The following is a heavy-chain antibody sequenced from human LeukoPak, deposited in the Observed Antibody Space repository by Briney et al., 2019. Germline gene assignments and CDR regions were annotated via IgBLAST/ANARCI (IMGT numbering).Heavy chain of an antibody. J-gene: IGHJ5*02. CDR3: ARGIAAAGTHNWFDP. CDR1: GDILTELS. CDR2: FNPEDGEA. Sequence: GASVKVSCKVSGDILTELSMHWVRQAPGKGFEWMGGFNPEDGEAFYAQKFQGRLTLTEDTSTDTAYMELGSLRSEDTAVYYCARGIAAAGTHNWFDPWGQGTLVTVSS. V-gene: IGHV1-24*01. D-gene: IGHD6-13*01.